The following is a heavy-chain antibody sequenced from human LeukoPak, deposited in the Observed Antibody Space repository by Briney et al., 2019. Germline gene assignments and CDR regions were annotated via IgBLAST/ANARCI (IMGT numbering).Heavy chain of an antibody. CDR3: ARNSGARD. Sequence: SETLSLTCAVYGGSFSGYYWSWIRQPPGKGLEWIGEINHSGSTNYNPSLKSRVTISLDTSKNQFSLKLSSVAAADTAVYYCARNSGARDWGQGTLVTVSS. J-gene: IGHJ4*02. V-gene: IGHV4-34*01. D-gene: IGHD3-10*01. CDR2: INHSGST. CDR1: GGSFSGYY.